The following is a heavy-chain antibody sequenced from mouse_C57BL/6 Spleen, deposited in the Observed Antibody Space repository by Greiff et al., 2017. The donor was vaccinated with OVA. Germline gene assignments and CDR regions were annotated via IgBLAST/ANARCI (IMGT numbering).Heavy chain of an antibody. J-gene: IGHJ2*01. V-gene: IGHV1-75*01. Sequence: QVQLQQSGPELVKPGASVKISCKASGYTFTDYYINWVKQRPGQGLEWIGWIFPGSGSTYYNEKFKGKATLTVDKSSSTAYMLLSSLTSEDSAVYVCARRITTVVARFDYWGQGTTLTVSS. CDR1: GYTFTDYY. D-gene: IGHD1-1*01. CDR3: ARRITTVVARFDY. CDR2: IFPGSGST.